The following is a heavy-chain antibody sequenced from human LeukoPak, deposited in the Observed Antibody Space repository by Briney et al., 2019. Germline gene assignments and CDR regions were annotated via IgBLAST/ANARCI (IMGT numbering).Heavy chain of an antibody. CDR1: EHTFISYS. V-gene: IGHV1-3*01. J-gene: IGHJ6*02. D-gene: IGHD2-2*01. CDR3: ARGSCSSTSCFMDV. Sequence: ASVKVSCKAFEHTFISYSIHWVRQAPGQRLEWMGWINAGKGNTKYSQNLQGRVTVTGDTSANTAYMELSSLTSEDTAVYYCARGSCSSTSCFMDVWGQGTTVTVSS. CDR2: INAGKGNT.